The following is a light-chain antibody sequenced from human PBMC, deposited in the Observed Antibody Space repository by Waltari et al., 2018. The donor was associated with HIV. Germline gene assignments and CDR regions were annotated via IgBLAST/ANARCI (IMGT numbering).Light chain of an antibody. J-gene: IGKJ5*01. CDR1: QSVLSSSNNKNY. CDR3: QQYYNTPSIP. CDR2: WAS. V-gene: IGKV4-1*01. Sequence: DIVMTQSPDSLAVSLGQRATSNCKSSQSVLSSSNNKNYLAWYQQRPGQPPKLLISWASARESGVSDRISGSGSGTDFTLTINSLQAEDVAVYYCQQYYNTPSIPFGQGTRLEIK.